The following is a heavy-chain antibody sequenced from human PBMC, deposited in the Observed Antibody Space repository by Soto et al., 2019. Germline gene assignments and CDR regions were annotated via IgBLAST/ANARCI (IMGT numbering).Heavy chain of an antibody. CDR2: ISSSSSYI. CDR3: ARDFYDTTPRGVY. CDR1: GFTFSSYS. Sequence: GGSLRLSCAASGFTFSSYSMNWVRQAPGKGLEWVSSISSSSSYIYYADSVKGRFTISRDNAKNSLYLQMNSLRAEDTAVYYCARDFYDTTPRGVYWGQGTLVTVSS. J-gene: IGHJ4*02. D-gene: IGHD3-9*01. V-gene: IGHV3-21*01.